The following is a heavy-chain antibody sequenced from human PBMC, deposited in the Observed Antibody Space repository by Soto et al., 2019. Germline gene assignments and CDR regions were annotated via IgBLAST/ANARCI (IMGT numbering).Heavy chain of an antibody. CDR3: ARQIYDSDTGPNFQYYFDS. CDR1: GYSFAGYW. D-gene: IGHD3-22*01. V-gene: IGHV5-10-1*01. J-gene: IGHJ4*02. Sequence: LGESLKISCNGSGYSFAGYWITWVRQKPGKGLEWMGQIDPSDSQTYYSPSLRGHVTISVTKSITTVFLQWSSLRASDTAMYYCARQIYDSDTGPNFQYYFDSWGQGTPVTVSS. CDR2: IDPSDSQT.